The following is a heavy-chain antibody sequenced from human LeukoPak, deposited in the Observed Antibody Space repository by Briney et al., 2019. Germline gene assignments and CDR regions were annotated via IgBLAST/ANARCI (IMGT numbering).Heavy chain of an antibody. V-gene: IGHV3-23*01. CDR3: AKGQYYYDSSGYYSWFDP. D-gene: IGHD3-22*01. CDR2: ISGSGGST. Sequence: GGSLRLSCGISGFIFSSSWMNWVRQAPGKGLEWVSAISGSGGSTYYADSVKGRFTISRDNSKNTLYLQMNSLRAEDTAVYYCAKGQYYYDSSGYYSWFDPWGQGTLVTVSS. CDR1: GFIFSSSW. J-gene: IGHJ5*02.